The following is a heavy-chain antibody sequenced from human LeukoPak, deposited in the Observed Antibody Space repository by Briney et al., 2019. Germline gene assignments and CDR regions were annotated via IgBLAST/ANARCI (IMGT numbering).Heavy chain of an antibody. D-gene: IGHD2-2*01. CDR2: IKSKTESGTT. Sequence: KTGGSLRLSCAASGITFSNAWVSWVRQAPGKGLEWVGRIKSKTESGTTDYAAPVKGRFTISRDDSDNTLYLQMNSLKTEDTGLYYRNAVLWGYCSSTSCYREEVWRKGTTVTVSS. J-gene: IGHJ6*04. CDR1: GITFSNAW. CDR3: NAVLWGYCSSTSCYREEV. V-gene: IGHV3-15*01.